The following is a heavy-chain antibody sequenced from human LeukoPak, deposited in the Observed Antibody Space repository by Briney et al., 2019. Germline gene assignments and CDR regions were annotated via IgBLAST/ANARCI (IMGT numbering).Heavy chain of an antibody. V-gene: IGHV3-7*01. CDR1: GFTFSNHI. J-gene: IGHJ3*02. D-gene: IGHD3-10*01. CDR3: AREGNAFDI. Sequence: PGGSLRLSCAASGFTFSNHIISWVRQAPGKGLEGVANMRQDGSDKYYVDFVKGRFTISRDNAKNSLYLQMNSLRAEDTAVYYCAREGNAFDIWGQGTMVTVSS. CDR2: MRQDGSDK.